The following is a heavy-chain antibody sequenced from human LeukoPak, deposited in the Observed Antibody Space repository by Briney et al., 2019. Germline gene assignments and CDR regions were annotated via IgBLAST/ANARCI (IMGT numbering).Heavy chain of an antibody. CDR3: AREGVQRTRIQLLDY. Sequence: GGSLRLSCAASGFTFSSYAMSWVHQAPGKGLEWVSAISGSGGNTYYADSVKGRFTISRDNSKNTLYLQMNSLRAEDTAVYYCAREGVQRTRIQLLDYWGQGTLVTVSS. CDR1: GFTFSSYA. D-gene: IGHD5-18*01. V-gene: IGHV3-23*01. CDR2: ISGSGGNT. J-gene: IGHJ4*02.